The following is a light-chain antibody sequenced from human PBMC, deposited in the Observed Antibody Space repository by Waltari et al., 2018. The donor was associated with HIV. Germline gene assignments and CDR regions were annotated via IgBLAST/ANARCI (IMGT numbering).Light chain of an antibody. CDR1: QDILNY. CDR3: QQYKSYPLT. J-gene: IGKJ5*01. V-gene: IGKV1-16*02. Sequence: DIQTTQSASSPPAFGGDSVTISCRASQDILNYLVWFQQKPGEAPKSLIYSASSLQRGVPSKFRGSGSGTDFTLTIATLHAEDSAAYYCQQYKSYPLTFGQGTRLDIK. CDR2: SAS.